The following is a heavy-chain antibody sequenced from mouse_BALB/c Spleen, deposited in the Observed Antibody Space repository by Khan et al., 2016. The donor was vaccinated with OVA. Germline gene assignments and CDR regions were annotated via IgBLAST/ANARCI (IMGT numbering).Heavy chain of an antibody. V-gene: IGHV5-6*01. CDR3: ADHLTGSCAY. D-gene: IGHD4-1*01. CDR2: ISSGGDYT. CDR1: GFTFSSCS. J-gene: IGHJ3*01. Sequence: EVELVESGGDLVKPGGSLKLSCAASGFTFSSCSMSWVRQTPDKRLEWVASISSGGDYTYYPDSVKGRFTISSDNAKNTLYLLMSDLKSEDTAMYYCADHLTGSCAYWGQGTLVTVSA.